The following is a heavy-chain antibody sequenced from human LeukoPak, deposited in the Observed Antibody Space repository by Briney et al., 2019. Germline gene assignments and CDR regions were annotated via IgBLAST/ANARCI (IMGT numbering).Heavy chain of an antibody. CDR3: ARDPHENSSGWPYYFDY. V-gene: IGHV1-46*01. J-gene: IGHJ4*02. Sequence: ASVKVSCKASGYTFTSYYMHWVRQAHGQGLEWMGIINPSGGSTSYAQKFQGRVTMTRDTSTSTVYMELSSLRSEDTAVYYCARDPHENSSGWPYYFDYWGQGTLVTVSS. CDR1: GYTFTSYY. CDR2: INPSGGST. D-gene: IGHD6-19*01.